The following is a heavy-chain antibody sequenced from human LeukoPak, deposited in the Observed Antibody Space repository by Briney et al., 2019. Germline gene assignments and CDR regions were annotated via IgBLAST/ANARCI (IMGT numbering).Heavy chain of an antibody. CDR3: ARGESRPDV. V-gene: IGHV3-33*08. Sequence: GRSLRLSCAASGFTFSSYGMHWVRQAPGKGLEWVAVIWYGGSNKYYADSVKGRFTISRDNAKNTLYLQMNSLRAEDTAVYYCARGESRPDVWGQGTTVTVSS. CDR1: GFTFSSYG. CDR2: IWYGGSNK. J-gene: IGHJ6*02.